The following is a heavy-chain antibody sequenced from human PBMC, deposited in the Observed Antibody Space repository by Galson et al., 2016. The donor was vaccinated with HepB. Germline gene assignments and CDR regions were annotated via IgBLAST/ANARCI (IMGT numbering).Heavy chain of an antibody. V-gene: IGHV4-4*07. Sequence: SETLSLTCTVSADSFTAYYWTWIRQSAGKGPEWIGRIRTSGNSNYSPSLKSRVSMSLDTSKNQFSLRLSSVTAADTAVYYCARQAVTAHFDFWAQGIPVTVSS. CDR3: ARQAVTAHFDF. CDR1: ADSFTAYY. CDR2: IRTSGNS. J-gene: IGHJ4*02. D-gene: IGHD2-21*02.